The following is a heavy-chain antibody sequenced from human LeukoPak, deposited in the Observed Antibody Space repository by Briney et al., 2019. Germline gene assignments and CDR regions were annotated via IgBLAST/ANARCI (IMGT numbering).Heavy chain of an antibody. Sequence: PGGSLRLSCAASGFTFSSYGMHWVRQAPGKGLEWVSYISSSGSTIYYADSVKGRFTISRDNAKNSLYLQMNSLRAEDTAVYYCARGLSSWGVGAESGRAFDIWGQGTMVTVSS. D-gene: IGHD1-26*01. CDR1: GFTFSSYG. V-gene: IGHV3-48*04. J-gene: IGHJ3*02. CDR3: ARGLSSWGVGAESGRAFDI. CDR2: ISSSGSTI.